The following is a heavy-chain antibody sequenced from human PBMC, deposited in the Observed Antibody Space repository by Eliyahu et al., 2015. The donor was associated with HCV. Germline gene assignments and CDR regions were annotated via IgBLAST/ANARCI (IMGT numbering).Heavy chain of an antibody. CDR3: AKVGHCTTSGCNLLGAFDI. CDR1: GFTXRXXX. Sequence: QVQLEESGGGVVQPGRSLRLXCAVSGFTXRXXXXHWVRQAPGKGLEWVAVVSYDGSNKYYADSVKGRFTISRDNSKDTLYLLMNSLRVEDTAIYYCAKVGHCTTSGCNLLGAFDIWGQGTMVAVS. J-gene: IGHJ3*02. D-gene: IGHD2-2*01. V-gene: IGHV3-30*18. CDR2: VSYDGSNK.